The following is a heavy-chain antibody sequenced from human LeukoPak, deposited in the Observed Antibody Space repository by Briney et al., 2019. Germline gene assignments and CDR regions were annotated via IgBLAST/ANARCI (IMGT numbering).Heavy chain of an antibody. CDR1: GFTFSNYA. CDR3: ARGTAVAGPFDY. J-gene: IGHJ4*02. V-gene: IGHV3-23*01. Sequence: GGSLRLSCAASGFTFSNYAMTWVRQAQGKGLERVSVISGTGVSTYYADSVKGRFTMSRDNSKNMVYLQMNSLRAEDTAVYYCARGTAVAGPFDYWGQGTLVTVPS. D-gene: IGHD6-19*01. CDR2: ISGTGVST.